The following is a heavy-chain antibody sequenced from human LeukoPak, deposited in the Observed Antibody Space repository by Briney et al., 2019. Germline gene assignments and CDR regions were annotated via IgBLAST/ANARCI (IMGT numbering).Heavy chain of an antibody. CDR3: ARDPVRFLEWLPPYGMDV. J-gene: IGHJ6*02. D-gene: IGHD3-3*01. V-gene: IGHV1-69*04. CDR2: IIPILGIA. Sequence: SVKVSCKAAGYTFTTYYMHWVRQAPGQGLEWMGRIIPILGIANYAQKFQGRVTITADKSTSTAYMELSSLRSEDTAVYYCARDPVRFLEWLPPYGMDVWGQGTTVTVSS. CDR1: GYTFTTYY.